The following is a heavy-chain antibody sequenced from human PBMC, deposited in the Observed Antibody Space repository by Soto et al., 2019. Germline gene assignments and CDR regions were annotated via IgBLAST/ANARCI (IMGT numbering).Heavy chain of an antibody. V-gene: IGHV3-33*01. J-gene: IGHJ5*02. Sequence: QVQLVESGGGVVQPGRSLRLSCAASGFTFSRYGMHWVRQAPGKGLEWVAVIWYAGSYTYYGDSVKGRFTISRDNSINTLYLQMNSLRAEDTAVYYCARDPGHLTSPYNDFDPWGQGTLVTVSS. CDR3: ARDPGHLTSPYNDFDP. D-gene: IGHD1-1*01. CDR2: IWYAGSYT. CDR1: GFTFSRYG.